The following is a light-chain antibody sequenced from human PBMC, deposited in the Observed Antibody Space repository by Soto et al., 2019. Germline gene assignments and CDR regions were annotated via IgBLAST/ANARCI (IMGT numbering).Light chain of an antibody. V-gene: IGKV1-12*01. J-gene: IGKJ4*01. CDR3: QQANTFPLT. CDR2: AAS. CDR1: QGISSW. Sequence: DIQMTQSPSSVSATVGDRVTITCRASQGISSWLAWYQQKPGKAPKLLIYAASSLQSGVPSRFRGSRSRTDFTLTIRRLQHEDYATYYCQQANTFPLTFGGGDMLDI.